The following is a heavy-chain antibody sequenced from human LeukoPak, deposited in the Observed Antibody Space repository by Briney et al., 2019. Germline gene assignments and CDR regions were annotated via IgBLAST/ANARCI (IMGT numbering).Heavy chain of an antibody. CDR2: IKQDGSEK. Sequence: PGGSLRLSCAASGFTFSSYWMSWVRQAPGKGLEWVANIKQDGSEKKYVDSVKGRFTISRDNSKSTLYLQMNSLRAEDTAVYYCAKDWGEYFDYVWGSFTSFDSWGQGTLVTVSS. D-gene: IGHD3-16*01. CDR3: AKDWGEYFDYVWGSFTSFDS. CDR1: GFTFSSYW. V-gene: IGHV3-7*03. J-gene: IGHJ4*02.